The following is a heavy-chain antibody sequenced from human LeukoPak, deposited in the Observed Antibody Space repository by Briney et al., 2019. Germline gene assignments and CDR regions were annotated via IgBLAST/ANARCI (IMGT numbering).Heavy chain of an antibody. CDR3: ERETSSGYYYFDN. D-gene: IGHD3-22*01. V-gene: IGHV3-11*06. J-gene: IGHJ4*02. Sequence: GGSLRLSCAASCFTFSDSYMSWSRQAPGKGLEWVSYISTTSSYTDYADSVRGRFTISRDNSKNTLYLQMNSLRAEDKAVYYCERETSSGYYYFDNWGQGTLVTVSS. CDR1: CFTFSDSY. CDR2: ISTTSSYT.